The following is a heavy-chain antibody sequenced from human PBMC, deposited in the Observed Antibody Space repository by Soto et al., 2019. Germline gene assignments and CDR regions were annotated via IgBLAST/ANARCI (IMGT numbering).Heavy chain of an antibody. D-gene: IGHD6-19*01. CDR2: IYYSGST. J-gene: IGHJ3*02. V-gene: IGHV4-39*01. Sequence: QLQLQESGPGLVKPSETLSLTCTVSGGSISSSSYYWGGIRQPPGKGLEWIGSIYYSGSTYYNPSLNRRVTISVDTSKNQFSLKLSSVTAADTAVYYCARRRIAVAAWAFDIWGQGTMVTVSS. CDR1: GGSISSSSYY. CDR3: ARRRIAVAAWAFDI.